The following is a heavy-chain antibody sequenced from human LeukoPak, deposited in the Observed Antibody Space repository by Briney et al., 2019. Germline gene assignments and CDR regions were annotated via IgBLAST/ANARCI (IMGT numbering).Heavy chain of an antibody. D-gene: IGHD2-15*01. V-gene: IGHV5-51*01. J-gene: IGHJ2*01. CDR1: GYSFTSYW. Sequence: GESLKISCKGSGYSFTSYWIGWVRQMPGKGLEWMGIIYPGDSDTRYSPSFQGQVTISADKSISTAYLQWSSLKASDTAMYYCASPRTRYCSGGSCYSDWYFDLWGRGTLVTVSS. CDR2: IYPGDSDT. CDR3: ASPRTRYCSGGSCYSDWYFDL.